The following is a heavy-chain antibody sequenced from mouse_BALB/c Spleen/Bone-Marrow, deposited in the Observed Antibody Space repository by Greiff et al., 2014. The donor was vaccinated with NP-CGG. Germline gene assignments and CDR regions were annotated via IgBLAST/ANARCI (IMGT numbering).Heavy chain of an antibody. CDR2: IGGGGIT. CDR3: AKLNWDEGDY. V-gene: IGHV2-6-5*01. J-gene: IGHJ2*01. CDR1: GFSFTDYG. D-gene: IGHD4-1*01. Sequence: QVQLKESGPGLVAPSQSLSLTCTVSGFSFTDYGLSWIRQPPGKGLEWLGVIGGGGITYYNSTLKSRLSIIKDNSKNQVFLKMNSLQTDDTAMYYCAKLNWDEGDYWGQGTTLTVSS.